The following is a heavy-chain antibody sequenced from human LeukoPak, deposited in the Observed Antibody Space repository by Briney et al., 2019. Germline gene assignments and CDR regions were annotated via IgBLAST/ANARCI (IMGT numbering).Heavy chain of an antibody. CDR3: ARERGGQSNDYLHGGPFDY. D-gene: IGHD3-16*01. V-gene: IGHV3-7*05. Sequence: GGSLRLSCAASGFTFSSYWMSWVRQAPGKGLEWVANIKQDGSEKNYMDSVKGRFTIFRDNAKNSLLLQMNSLRVEDTAVYYCARERGGQSNDYLHGGPFDYWGQGTLVTVSS. CDR2: IKQDGSEK. CDR1: GFTFSSYW. J-gene: IGHJ4*02.